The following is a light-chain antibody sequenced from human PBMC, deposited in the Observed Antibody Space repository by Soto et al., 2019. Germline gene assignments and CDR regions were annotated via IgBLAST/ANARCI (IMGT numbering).Light chain of an antibody. CDR1: LSVASNY. Sequence: EIVLTQSPGTLPLSPGERATLSCRASLSVASNYLAWYQQKPGQAPRLLIYAASGRATGIPDRFSGSGSGTDFTLTISRLEPEHFAVYYCQQYGSASWTFGQGTKVEIK. V-gene: IGKV3-20*01. CDR3: QQYGSASWT. CDR2: AAS. J-gene: IGKJ1*01.